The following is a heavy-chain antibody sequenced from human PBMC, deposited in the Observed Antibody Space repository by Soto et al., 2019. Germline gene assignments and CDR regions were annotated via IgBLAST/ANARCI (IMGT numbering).Heavy chain of an antibody. CDR3: ARPLGITGTTEGGRFDP. CDR1: GFIFSRYW. D-gene: IGHD1-20*01. CDR2: IKEDGSEK. V-gene: IGHV3-7*01. J-gene: IGHJ5*02. Sequence: EVQLVESGGGLVQPGGSLRLSCAASGFIFSRYWMSWVRQAPGKGLEWVANIKEDGSEKYYVDSVKGRFTISRDNAKNSLYLQMNSLRAEDTAVYYCARPLGITGTTEGGRFDPWGQGTLVTVSS.